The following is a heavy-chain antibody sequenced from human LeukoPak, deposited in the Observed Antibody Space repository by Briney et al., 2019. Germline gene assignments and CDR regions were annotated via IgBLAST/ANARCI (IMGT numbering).Heavy chain of an antibody. Sequence: GGSLRLSCAASGFTFSNYAVHWVRQAPGRGLEWVAVISEDGSKSYYADSVKGRFTISRDSSKNTLYLQMNNLSPEDTAMYYCAGDSYFDYWGQGTLVTVSS. CDR1: GFTFSNYA. CDR2: ISEDGSKS. CDR3: AGDSYFDY. V-gene: IGHV3-30-3*01. J-gene: IGHJ4*02.